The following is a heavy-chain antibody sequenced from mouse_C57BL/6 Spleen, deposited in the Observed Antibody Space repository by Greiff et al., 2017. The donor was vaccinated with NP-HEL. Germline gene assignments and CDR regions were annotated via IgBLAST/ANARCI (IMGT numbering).Heavy chain of an antibody. J-gene: IGHJ2*01. Sequence: VQLQQPGAELVKPGASVKLSCKASGYTFTSYWMHWVKQRPGQGLEWIGMIHPNSGSTNYNEKFKSKATLTVDKSSSTAYMQLSSLTSEDSAVYYCASTGSSYFDYWGQGTTRTVSS. CDR1: GYTFTSYW. CDR2: IHPNSGST. D-gene: IGHD1-1*01. CDR3: ASTGSSYFDY. V-gene: IGHV1-64*01.